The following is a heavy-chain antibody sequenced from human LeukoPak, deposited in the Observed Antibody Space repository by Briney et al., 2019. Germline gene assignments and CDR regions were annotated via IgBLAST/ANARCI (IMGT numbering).Heavy chain of an antibody. CDR1: GFTFSSYA. J-gene: IGHJ4*02. CDR3: AKDQAWLRFDY. Sequence: GESLRLSCAASGFTFSSYAMTWVRQAPGKGLEWVSVIIASGSSTYYADSVKGRFTISRDNSKNTLYLQMNSLRAEDTAVYYCAKDQAWLRFDYWGQGTLVTVSS. CDR2: IIASGSST. V-gene: IGHV3-23*01. D-gene: IGHD5-12*01.